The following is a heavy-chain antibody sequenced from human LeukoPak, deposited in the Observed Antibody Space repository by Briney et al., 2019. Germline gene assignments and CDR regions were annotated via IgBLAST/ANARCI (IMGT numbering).Heavy chain of an antibody. V-gene: IGHV3-48*03. CDR2: ISSTGSTI. J-gene: IGHJ3*02. Sequence: GGSLRLSCAASGFTFSSYAMTRVRQAPGRGLERVSYISSTGSTIYYADSVKGRFTISRDNAKNSLYLQMNSLRAEETAVYYCARHTLVGVDAFDIWGQGTMVTVSA. CDR1: GFTFSSYA. D-gene: IGHD2-15*01. CDR3: ARHTLVGVDAFDI.